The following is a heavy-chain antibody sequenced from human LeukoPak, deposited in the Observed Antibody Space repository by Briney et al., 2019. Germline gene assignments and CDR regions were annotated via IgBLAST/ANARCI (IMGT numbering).Heavy chain of an antibody. CDR3: AKVVNGFIEY. CDR1: GFSFSSYG. V-gene: IGHV3-21*01. J-gene: IGHJ4*02. CDR2: ISSSSTHI. Sequence: GGSLRLSCAASGFSFSSYGMHWVRQAPGKGLEWVSSISSSSTHIYYADSVKGRFTISRDNAKNSLYLQMNSLRAEDTAVYYCAKVVNGFIEYWGQGTLVTVSS. D-gene: IGHD3-16*02.